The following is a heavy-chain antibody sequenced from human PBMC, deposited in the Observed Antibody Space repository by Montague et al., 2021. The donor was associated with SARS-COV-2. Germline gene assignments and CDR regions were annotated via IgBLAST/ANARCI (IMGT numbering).Heavy chain of an antibody. J-gene: IGHJ5*02. CDR2: ISYDGSNK. CDR3: ARDSGSSFDP. D-gene: IGHD1-26*01. V-gene: IGHV3-30*04. Sequence: SLRLSCAASGFTFSSYAMHWVRQAPGKGLEWVALISYDGSNKYYADSVKGRFTISRDNSKNTLYLQMNSLRAEDTAVYYCARDSGSSFDPWGREPWSPSPQ. CDR1: GFTFSSYA.